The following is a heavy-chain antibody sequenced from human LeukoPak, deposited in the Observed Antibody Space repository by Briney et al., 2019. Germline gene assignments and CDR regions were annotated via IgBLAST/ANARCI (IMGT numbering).Heavy chain of an antibody. Sequence: SETLSLTCTVSGGSISSYYWSWIRQPPGKGLEWIGYIYYSGSTNYNPSPKSRVTISVDTSKNQFSLKLSSVTAADTAVYYCARWDYYDSSGYSYWGQGTLVTVSS. CDR3: ARWDYYDSSGYSY. V-gene: IGHV4-59*01. CDR1: GGSISSYY. J-gene: IGHJ4*02. CDR2: IYYSGST. D-gene: IGHD3-22*01.